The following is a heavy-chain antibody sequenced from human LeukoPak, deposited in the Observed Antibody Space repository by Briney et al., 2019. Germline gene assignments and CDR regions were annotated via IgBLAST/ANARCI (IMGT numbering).Heavy chain of an antibody. CDR1: GFTLSSYS. CDR3: ASSVVDIVAYYYFDY. CDR2: ISSSSSYI. Sequence: GGSLRLSCAASGFTLSSYSMNWVRQAPGKGLEWVSSISSSSSYIYYADSVKGRFTISRDNAKNSLYLQMNSLRAEDTAVYYCASSVVDIVAYYYFDYWGQGTLVTVSS. J-gene: IGHJ4*02. D-gene: IGHD5-12*01. V-gene: IGHV3-21*01.